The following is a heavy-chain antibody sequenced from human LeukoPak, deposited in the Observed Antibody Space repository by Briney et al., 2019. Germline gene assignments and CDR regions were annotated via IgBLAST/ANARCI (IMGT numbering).Heavy chain of an antibody. CDR2: ISAYNGNT. J-gene: IGHJ6*03. V-gene: IGHV1-18*01. CDR3: ARGVLIAARQSNHYMDV. Sequence: GASVKVSCKASGYTFTSYGISWVRQAPGQGLEWMGWISAYNGNTNYAQKLQGRVTMTTDTSTSTAYMELRSLRSDDTAVYYCARGVLIAARQSNHYMDVWGKGTTVTVSS. D-gene: IGHD6-6*01. CDR1: GYTFTSYG.